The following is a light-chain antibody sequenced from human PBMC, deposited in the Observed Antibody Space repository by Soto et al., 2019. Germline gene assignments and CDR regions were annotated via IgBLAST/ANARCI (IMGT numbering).Light chain of an antibody. CDR1: QSVSSGY. CDR3: QQYGSSSWT. Sequence: IVLTQSPGTLSLSPGERATLSCRASQSVSSGYLAWYQQKPGQAPRLLIYGASSRATGIPDRFSGSGSGTDFTLTISRLEPEDFAVYYCQQYGSSSWTFGQGTKVDIK. V-gene: IGKV3-20*01. CDR2: GAS. J-gene: IGKJ1*01.